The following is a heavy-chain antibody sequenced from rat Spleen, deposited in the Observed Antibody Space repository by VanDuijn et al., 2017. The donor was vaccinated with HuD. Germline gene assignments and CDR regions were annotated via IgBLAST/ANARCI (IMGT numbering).Heavy chain of an antibody. Sequence: EVQLVESGGGLVQPRRSLKLSCAASGFTFSDYDMAWVRQAPTKGLEWVASISSGGGSIYYRDSVQGRFTMSRDNAKSTLYLQMNSLRSEDTATYYCTRPQGDWEANWFAYWGQGTLVTVSS. J-gene: IGHJ3*01. CDR3: TRPQGDWEANWFAY. D-gene: IGHD5-1*01. V-gene: IGHV5-25*01. CDR1: GFTFSDYD. CDR2: ISSGGGSI.